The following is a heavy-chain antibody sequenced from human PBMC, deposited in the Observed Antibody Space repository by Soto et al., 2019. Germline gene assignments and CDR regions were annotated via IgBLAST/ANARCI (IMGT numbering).Heavy chain of an antibody. CDR3: AREVVLVTDYSYSSMDA. Sequence: GSLRLSCAPSGFTFDDYGMSWVRQAPGKGLEWVAGVNWNGDNIDYAESVKGRFTISRDNAKNSLYLQMNRLSAADTALYRCAREVVLVTDYSYSSMDACGKGTTVTVP. CDR2: VNWNGDNI. CDR1: GFTFDDYG. J-gene: IGHJ6*03. D-gene: IGHD2-21*02. V-gene: IGHV3-20*01.